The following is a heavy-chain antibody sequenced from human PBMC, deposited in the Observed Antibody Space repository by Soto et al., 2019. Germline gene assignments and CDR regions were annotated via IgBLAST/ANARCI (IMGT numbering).Heavy chain of an antibody. V-gene: IGHV4-39*01. D-gene: IGHD3-22*01. CDR1: GGSISGSSYY. CDR3: MLGSGWKDFDY. CDR2: LYCSGST. J-gene: IGHJ4*02. Sequence: SDPLSLTCTVSGGSISGSSYYWGWIRQPPGKWLEWIGNLYCSGSTYYNPSLKSRVTISVDTSKNQFSLKLSSVTAADTAVYYCMLGSGWKDFDYWGQGTLVTVSS.